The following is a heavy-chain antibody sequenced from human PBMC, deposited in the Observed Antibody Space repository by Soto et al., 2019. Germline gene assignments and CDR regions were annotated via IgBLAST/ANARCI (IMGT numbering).Heavy chain of an antibody. CDR1: GGSFNSYY. Sequence: QVQLQQWGAGLLKPSETLSLTCAVYGGSFNSYYWSWIRQPPGKGLEWIGEINYSGSTNYNPSLKSRGTISVDTSKNQFSLKVGSVAAADTAVYYCARGHKEQLIRSGGWFDPWGQGTLVTVSS. V-gene: IGHV4-34*01. CDR2: INYSGST. D-gene: IGHD6-13*01. J-gene: IGHJ5*02. CDR3: ARGHKEQLIRSGGWFDP.